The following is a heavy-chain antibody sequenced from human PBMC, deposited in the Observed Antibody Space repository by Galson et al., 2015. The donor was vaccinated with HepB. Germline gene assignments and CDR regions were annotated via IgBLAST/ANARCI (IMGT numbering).Heavy chain of an antibody. V-gene: IGHV4-59*08. Sequence: SETLSLTCSVSHGSINNYYWSWIRQSPGKRLEWIGYIYYNGDTNYNPSLGYRVGMSVDRSINQVSLWLTSVTAADTAVYYCVRHPGRGSVGYAFDLWGQGTLVTVSA. CDR2: IYYNGDT. D-gene: IGHD5-12*01. CDR1: HGSINNYY. J-gene: IGHJ4*02. CDR3: VRHPGRGSVGYAFDL.